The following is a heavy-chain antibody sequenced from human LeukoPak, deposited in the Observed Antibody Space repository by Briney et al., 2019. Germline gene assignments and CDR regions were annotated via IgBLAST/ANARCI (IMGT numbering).Heavy chain of an antibody. J-gene: IGHJ4*02. Sequence: PGGPLRLSCAASGFTFSSYAMHWVRQAPGKGLEWVAVISYDGSNTYYADSVKGRFTISRDNSKNTLYLQMNSLRAEDTAVYYCARVRGSFDYWGQGTLVTVSS. CDR1: GFTFSSYA. CDR2: ISYDGSNT. V-gene: IGHV3-30*04. CDR3: ARVRGSFDY.